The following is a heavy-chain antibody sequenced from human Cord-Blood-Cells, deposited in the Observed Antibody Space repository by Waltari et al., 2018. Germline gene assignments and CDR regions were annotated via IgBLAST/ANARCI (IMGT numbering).Heavy chain of an antibody. CDR2: IRSKAYGGTT. CDR3: TRDHYYGSGSYYNSPFYYYYGMDV. Sequence: FGDYAMSWFRQAPGKGLEWVGFIRSKAYGGTTEYAASVKGRFTISRDDSKSIAYLQMNSLKTEDTAVYYCTRDHYYGSGSYYNSPFYYYYGMDVWGQGTTVTVSS. V-gene: IGHV3-49*03. D-gene: IGHD3-10*01. J-gene: IGHJ6*02. CDR1: FGDYA.